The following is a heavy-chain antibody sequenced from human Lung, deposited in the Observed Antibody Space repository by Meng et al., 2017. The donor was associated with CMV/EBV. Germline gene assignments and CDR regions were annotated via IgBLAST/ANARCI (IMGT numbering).Heavy chain of an antibody. CDR3: ARDYGNDY. CDR2: ISSSSYI. D-gene: IGHD4-17*01. Sequence: GEXXKISCAASGFTFSSYSMNWVRQAPGKGLEWVSSISSSSYIYYADSVKGRFTISRDNAKNSLYLQMNSLRAEDTAVYYCARDYGNDYWGQGTLVTVSS. V-gene: IGHV3-21*01. CDR1: GFTFSSYS. J-gene: IGHJ4*02.